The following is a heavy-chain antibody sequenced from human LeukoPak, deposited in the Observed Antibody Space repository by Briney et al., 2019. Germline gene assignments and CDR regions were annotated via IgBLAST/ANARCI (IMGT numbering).Heavy chain of an antibody. V-gene: IGHV3-9*01. CDR3: ARVIRAPDY. J-gene: IGHJ4*02. Sequence: PGRSLRLSCAASGSTFGDYAMHWVRQAPGKGLEWVSGMSWSGNIFGYADSVKGRLTISRDNAKNTLSLQMNSLLAEDTAFYYCARVIRAPDYWGQGTLVTVSS. CDR2: MSWSGNIF. CDR1: GSTFGDYA. D-gene: IGHD2-21*01.